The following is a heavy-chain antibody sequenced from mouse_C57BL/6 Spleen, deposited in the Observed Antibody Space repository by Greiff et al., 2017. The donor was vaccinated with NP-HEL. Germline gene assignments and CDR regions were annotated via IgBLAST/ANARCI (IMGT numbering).Heavy chain of an antibody. J-gene: IGHJ2*01. Sequence: QVQLQQPGAELVKPGASVKMSCKASGYTFTSYWITWVKQRPGQGLEWIGDIYPDSGSTNYNEKFKSKATLTVDTSSSTAYMQLSILTSGDSAVYYCARHYYGSSYGYWGQGTTLTVSS. CDR3: ARHYYGSSYGY. CDR2: IYPDSGST. D-gene: IGHD1-1*01. CDR1: GYTFTSYW. V-gene: IGHV1-55*01.